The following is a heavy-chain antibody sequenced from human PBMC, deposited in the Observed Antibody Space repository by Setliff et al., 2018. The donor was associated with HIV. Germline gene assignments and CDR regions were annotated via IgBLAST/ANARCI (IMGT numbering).Heavy chain of an antibody. Sequence: SETLSLTCTVSGDSISNGAYFWAWIRQPPGKGLEWIGSMSYSGSTLYNPSLKTRVTISVDTSKNQISLKLRSVIAADTAMYYCARGHEWLRNWGQGTLVTVSS. CDR2: MSYSGST. V-gene: IGHV4-39*07. D-gene: IGHD5-12*01. J-gene: IGHJ4*02. CDR3: ARGHEWLRN. CDR1: GDSISNGAYF.